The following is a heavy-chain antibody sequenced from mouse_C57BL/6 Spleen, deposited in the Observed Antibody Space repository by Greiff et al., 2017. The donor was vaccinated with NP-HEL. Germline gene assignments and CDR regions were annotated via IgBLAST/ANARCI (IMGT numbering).Heavy chain of an antibody. CDR3: ARGTDYAMDY. J-gene: IGHJ4*01. CDR1: GYTFTSYW. CDR2: IDPSDSYT. V-gene: IGHV1-69*01. Sequence: VQLQQPGAELVMPGASVKLSCKASGYTFTSYWMHWVKQRPGQGLEWIGEIDPSDSYTNYNQKFKGKSTLTVDKSSSTAYMQLSSLTSEDSAVYDCARGTDYAMDYWGQGTSVTVSS.